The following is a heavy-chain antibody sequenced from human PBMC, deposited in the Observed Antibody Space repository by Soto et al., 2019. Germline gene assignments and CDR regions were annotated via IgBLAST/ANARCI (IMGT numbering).Heavy chain of an antibody. CDR3: ARETGFRCGGFAY. CDR1: GFTFSSYS. D-gene: IGHD2-21*01. CDR2: ISSSSSYI. V-gene: IGHV3-21*01. J-gene: IGHJ4*02. Sequence: EVQLVESGGGLVKPGGSLRLSCAASGFTFSSYSMNWVRQAQGKGLECVSSISSSSSYIYYADSVKGRFTISRDNAKNSLYLQMKRLRAEDTAVGYCARETGFRCGGFAYWCKGTLVTVPS.